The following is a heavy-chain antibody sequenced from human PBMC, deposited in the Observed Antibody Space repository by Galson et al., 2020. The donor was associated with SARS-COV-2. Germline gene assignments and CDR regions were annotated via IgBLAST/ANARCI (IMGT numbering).Heavy chain of an antibody. CDR2: MNPNSGNT. CDR1: GYTFTSYD. V-gene: IGHV1-8*01. D-gene: IGHD2-2*01. Sequence: ASVKVSYKASGYTFTSYDINWVRQATGQGLEWMGWMNPNSGNTGYAQKFQGRVTMTRNTSISTAYMELSSLRSEDTAVYYCARRLKVVPSYYYYYMDVWGKGTTVTVSS. CDR3: ARRLKVVPSYYYYYMDV. J-gene: IGHJ6*03.